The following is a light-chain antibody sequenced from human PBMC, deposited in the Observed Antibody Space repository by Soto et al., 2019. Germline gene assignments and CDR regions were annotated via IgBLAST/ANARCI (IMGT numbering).Light chain of an antibody. Sequence: QSALTQPASVSGSPGQSITISCTRSSSDVGSYNLVSWYQQYPGKAPKLMIFEGNKRPSGVSNRFSASKSGNTASLTISGLQAEDEADYYCWSYAGRRTFEVFGGGTKLTVL. J-gene: IGLJ2*01. CDR1: SSDVGSYNL. CDR2: EGN. CDR3: WSYAGRRTFEV. V-gene: IGLV2-23*03.